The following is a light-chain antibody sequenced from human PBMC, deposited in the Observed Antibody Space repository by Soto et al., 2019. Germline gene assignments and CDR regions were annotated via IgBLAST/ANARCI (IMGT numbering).Light chain of an antibody. V-gene: IGKV3-20*01. CDR3: QHYRTS. CDR2: GAS. CDR1: QSVSSSY. J-gene: IGKJ4*01. Sequence: EIVLTQSPGTLSLSPGERATLSCRASQSVSSSYLAWYQQKPGQPPRLLIYGASSRATGIPDRLSGSGSGTDFTITITRLEAEDFSVYYCQHYRTSFGGGTKVEIK.